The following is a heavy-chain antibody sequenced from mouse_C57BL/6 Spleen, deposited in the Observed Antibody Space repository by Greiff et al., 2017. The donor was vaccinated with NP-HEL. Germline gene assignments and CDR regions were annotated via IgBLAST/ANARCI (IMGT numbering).Heavy chain of an antibody. Sequence: VQLQQSGAELMKPGASVKLSCKATGYTFTGYWIEWVKQRPGHGLEWIGEILPGSGSTNYNEKFKGKATFTADTSSNTAYMQHSSLTTEDSAIYYCARGRDDYERFSLYYLDYWGQGTTLTVSS. CDR1: GYTFTGYW. V-gene: IGHV1-9*01. J-gene: IGHJ2*01. CDR2: ILPGSGST. CDR3: ARGRDDYERFSLYYLDY. D-gene: IGHD2-4*01.